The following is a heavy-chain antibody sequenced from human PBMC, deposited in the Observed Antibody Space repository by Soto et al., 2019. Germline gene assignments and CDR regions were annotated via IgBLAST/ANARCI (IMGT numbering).Heavy chain of an antibody. CDR2: ISAYNGNT. CDR1: GYTFTSYG. J-gene: IGHJ3*02. D-gene: IGHD2-15*01. Sequence: ASVKVSCKASGYTFTSYGISWVRQAPGQGLEWMGWISAYNGNTNYAQKLQGRVTMTTDTSTSTAYMELRSLRSDDTAVYYCARVWVSGGSCEGAFDIWGQGTTVTVSS. CDR3: ARVWVSGGSCEGAFDI. V-gene: IGHV1-18*01.